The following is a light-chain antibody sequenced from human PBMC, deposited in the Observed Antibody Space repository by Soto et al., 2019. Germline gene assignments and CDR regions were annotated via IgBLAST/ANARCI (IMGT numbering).Light chain of an antibody. CDR1: QSVSSY. J-gene: IGKJ1*01. CDR2: DAS. Sequence: EGVFTQSPATLSLSPGERATLSCRASQSVSSYLAWYQQKPGQAPRLLIYDASSRATGIPDRFSGRGSGTDFTLTISRLEPEDFAVYFCQQYGTSPRTFGQGTKVDIK. V-gene: IGKV3-20*01. CDR3: QQYGTSPRT.